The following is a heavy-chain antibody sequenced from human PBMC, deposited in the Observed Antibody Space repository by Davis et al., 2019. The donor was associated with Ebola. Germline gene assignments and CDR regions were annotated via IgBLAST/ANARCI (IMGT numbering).Heavy chain of an antibody. D-gene: IGHD1-26*01. CDR1: RYSFLCYG. V-gene: IGHV1-18*01. CDR3: ARDRRGAGPSFDY. J-gene: IGHJ4*02. CDR2: INTQTGHT. Sequence: AASVKVSCKPSRYSFLCYGITWVRQAPGQGLEWVGWINTQTGHTDYAQNLQGRVTMTTDTSTSTAYMELRSLRSDDTAVYFCARDRRGAGPSFDYWGKGTMVRVS.